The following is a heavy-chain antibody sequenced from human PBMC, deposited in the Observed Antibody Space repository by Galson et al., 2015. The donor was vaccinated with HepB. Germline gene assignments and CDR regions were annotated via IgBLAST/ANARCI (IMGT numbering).Heavy chain of an antibody. CDR3: ARDPHWMGDYYGMDV. CDR1: GGTFSSYA. CDR2: IIPIFGTA. V-gene: IGHV1-69*06. Sequence: SVKVSCKASGGTFSSYAISWVRQAPGQGLEWMGGIIPIFGTANYAQKFQGRVTITADKSTSTAYMELSSLRSEDTAVYYCARDPHWMGDYYGMDVWGQGTTVTVSS. D-gene: IGHD1-1*01. J-gene: IGHJ6*02.